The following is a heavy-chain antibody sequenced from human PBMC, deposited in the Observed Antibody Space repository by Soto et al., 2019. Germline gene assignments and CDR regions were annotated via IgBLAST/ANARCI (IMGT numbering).Heavy chain of an antibody. Sequence: SETLSLTCTVSGGSISSYYWSWIRQPPGKGLEWIGYIYYSGSTNYNPSLKSRVTISVDTSKNQFSLKLSSVTAADTAVYSCARNQGGEHDAFDIWGQGTMVTVSS. CDR3: ARNQGGEHDAFDI. V-gene: IGHV4-59*01. J-gene: IGHJ3*02. CDR2: IYYSGST. D-gene: IGHD7-27*01. CDR1: GGSISSYY.